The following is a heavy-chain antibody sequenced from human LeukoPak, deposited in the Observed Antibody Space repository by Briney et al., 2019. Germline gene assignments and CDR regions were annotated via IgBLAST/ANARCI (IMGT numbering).Heavy chain of an antibody. V-gene: IGHV3-30*04. J-gene: IGHJ4*02. CDR1: GFTFSSYA. D-gene: IGHD6-25*01. CDR2: ISYDGSNK. Sequence: PGGSLRLSCAASGFTFSSYAMSWVRQAPGKGLEWVAVISYDGSNKYYADSVKGRFTISRDNSKNTLYLQMNSLRAEDTAVYYCAKDSGPYDYWGQGTLVTVSS. CDR3: AKDSGPYDY.